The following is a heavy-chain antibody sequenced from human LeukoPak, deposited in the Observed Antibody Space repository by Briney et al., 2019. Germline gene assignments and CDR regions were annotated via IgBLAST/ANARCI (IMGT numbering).Heavy chain of an antibody. J-gene: IGHJ6*03. CDR1: GGSISSGDYY. Sequence: PSETLSLTCTVSGGSISSGDYYWSWIRQPPGKGLEWIGYIYYSGSTYYNPSLKSRVTMSVDTSKNQFSLKLNSVTAADTAVYYCARRGGRHYGDYYYYMDVWGKGTTVTVSS. CDR3: ARRGGRHYGDYYYYMDV. CDR2: IYYSGST. D-gene: IGHD4-17*01. V-gene: IGHV4-30-4*01.